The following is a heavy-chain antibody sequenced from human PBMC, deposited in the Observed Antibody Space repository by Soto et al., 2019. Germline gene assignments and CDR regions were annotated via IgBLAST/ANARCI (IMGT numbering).Heavy chain of an antibody. CDR3: ARGVGDTASWYYYYGMDV. CDR2: TYYRSKWYN. V-gene: IGHV6-1*01. J-gene: IGHJ6*02. Sequence: SQTLSLTFAISVDSVSSNSAAWNWIRPSTSRGLEWLGRTYYRSKWYNDYAVSVKSRITINPDTSKNQFSLQLNSVTPEDTAVYYCARGVGDTASWYYYYGMDVWGQGTTVTV. CDR1: VDSVSSNSAA. D-gene: IGHD5-18*01.